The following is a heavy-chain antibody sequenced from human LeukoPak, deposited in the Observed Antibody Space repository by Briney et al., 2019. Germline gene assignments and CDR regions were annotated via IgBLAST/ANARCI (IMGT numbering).Heavy chain of an antibody. CDR3: AKVARRSEGF. CDR1: GNTFSTST. CDR2: VSRGASST. Sequence: GGSLRLSCAAPGNTFSTSTMSCVCQAPGKGLEWVSAVSRGASSTYYADSVRGRFTNSRDNSKNTMYLQINSLSAHDTAVYYCAKVARRSEGFWGQGTLVTVSS. J-gene: IGHJ4*02. V-gene: IGHV3-23*01.